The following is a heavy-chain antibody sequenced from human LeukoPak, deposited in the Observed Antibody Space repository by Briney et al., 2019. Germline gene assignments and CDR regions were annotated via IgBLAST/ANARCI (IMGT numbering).Heavy chain of an antibody. Sequence: GASVKISCKASGYTFTSYDIDWVRQASGKGLEWMGWMNPNSGNTGYAQKFQGRVTLTRNTSISTAYMELSSLRSEDTAVYYCARGSIAALYWYFDLWGRGTLVTVSS. D-gene: IGHD6-6*01. J-gene: IGHJ2*01. CDR2: MNPNSGNT. CDR1: GYTFTSYD. CDR3: ARGSIAALYWYFDL. V-gene: IGHV1-8*01.